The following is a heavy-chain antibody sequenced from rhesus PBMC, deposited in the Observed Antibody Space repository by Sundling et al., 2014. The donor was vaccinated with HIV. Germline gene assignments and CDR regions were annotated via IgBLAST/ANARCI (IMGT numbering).Heavy chain of an antibody. CDR2: INPRNGNT. J-gene: IGHJ4*01. V-gene: IGHV1-200*01. D-gene: IGHD3-16*01. CDR3: AMGTVDITSFDH. CDR1: GYPFTYYT. Sequence: QVQLVQSGAEIKKPGASVSLSCKASGYPFTYYTINWVRQAPGQGLEWMGWINPRNGNTDYAQKFQGRVTMTRDASTSTAYMELTSLRSEDTAVYYCAMGTVDITSFDHWGQGVLVTVSS.